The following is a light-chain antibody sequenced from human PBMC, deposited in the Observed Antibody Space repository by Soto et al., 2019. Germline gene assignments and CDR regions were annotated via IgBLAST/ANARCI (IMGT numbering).Light chain of an antibody. V-gene: IGLV2-23*02. CDR2: EVS. Sequence: QSALTQPASVSGSPGQSITISCTGTSSDVGSHNLVSWNQQHPGQAPKLMIYEVSKRPLGVSTRFSASKSGNTASLTTSGLQAEDEADYYCCSYGGSRAVFGGGTQLTVL. CDR1: SSDVGSHNL. CDR3: CSYGGSRAV. J-gene: IGLJ7*01.